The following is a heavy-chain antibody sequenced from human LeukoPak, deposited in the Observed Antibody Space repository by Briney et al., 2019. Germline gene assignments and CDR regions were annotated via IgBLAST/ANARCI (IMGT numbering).Heavy chain of an antibody. J-gene: IGHJ4*02. D-gene: IGHD3-3*01. V-gene: IGHV1-69*06. CDR3: ARDEVYDFWSGYPNYFIDY. CDR1: GGTFSSYA. CDR2: IIPIFGTA. Sequence: GASVTVSCKASGGTFSSYAISWVRQAPGQGLEWMGGIIPIFGTANYAQKFQGRVTITADKSTSTAYMELSSLRSEDTAVYYCARDEVYDFWSGYPNYFIDYWGQGTLVTVSS.